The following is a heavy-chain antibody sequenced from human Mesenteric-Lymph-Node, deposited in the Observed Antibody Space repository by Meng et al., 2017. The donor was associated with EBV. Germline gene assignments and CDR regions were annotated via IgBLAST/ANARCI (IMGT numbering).Heavy chain of an antibody. CDR2: MFYSGST. Sequence: LHQPAARPGLGLPSGPLPSPCLVVVASFSNTIYYWGWIRQPPGKGLEWIGTMFYSGSTNYNSSLKSRLTMSVDTSKNHFSLKVRSVTAADTAVYYCARGDLGETYFDYWGQGTLVTVSS. D-gene: IGHD2-21*02. V-gene: IGHV4-39*07. CDR3: ARGDLGETYFDY. CDR1: VASFSNTIYY. J-gene: IGHJ4*02.